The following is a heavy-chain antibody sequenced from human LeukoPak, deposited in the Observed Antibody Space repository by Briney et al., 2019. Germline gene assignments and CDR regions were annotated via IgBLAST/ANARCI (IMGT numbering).Heavy chain of an antibody. D-gene: IGHD1-7*01. J-gene: IGHJ5*02. CDR2: IYYSGST. V-gene: IGHV4-39*07. Sequence: SETLSLTCTVSGGSISSNTYYWGWIRQPPGKGLEWVGSIYYSGSTYYNPSLKSRVTISVDTSKNQFSLKLSSVTAADTAVYYCAREELRGNWFDPWGQGTLVTVSS. CDR1: GGSISSNTYY. CDR3: AREELRGNWFDP.